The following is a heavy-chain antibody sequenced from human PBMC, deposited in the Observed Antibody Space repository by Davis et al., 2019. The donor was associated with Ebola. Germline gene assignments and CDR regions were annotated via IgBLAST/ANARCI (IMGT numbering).Heavy chain of an antibody. V-gene: IGHV5-51*01. J-gene: IGHJ4*02. CDR2: IYPSDSDT. CDR1: GDSFTSYW. Sequence: GESLKISCKLSGDSFTSYWLAWVRQMPGKGLEWMGIIYPSDSDTRYSPSFQGQVTISADKSFNTAYLQWRSLKASDTAMYYCARPYGGNAYFDYWGQGTLVTVSS. D-gene: IGHD4-23*01. CDR3: ARPYGGNAYFDY.